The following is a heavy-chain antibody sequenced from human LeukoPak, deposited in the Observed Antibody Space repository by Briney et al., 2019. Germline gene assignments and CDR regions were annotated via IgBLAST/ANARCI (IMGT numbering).Heavy chain of an antibody. J-gene: IGHJ6*02. V-gene: IGHV3-66*01. D-gene: IGHD6-13*01. Sequence: GGSLRLSCAASGFTVSSNYMSWVRQAPGKGLEWVSVIYSGGSTYYADSVKGRFTISRDNSKNTLYLQMNSLRAEDTAVYYCARDRVAAGFGYYYYYGMDVWGQGTTVTVSS. CDR2: IYSGGST. CDR1: GFTVSSNY. CDR3: ARDRVAAGFGYYYYYGMDV.